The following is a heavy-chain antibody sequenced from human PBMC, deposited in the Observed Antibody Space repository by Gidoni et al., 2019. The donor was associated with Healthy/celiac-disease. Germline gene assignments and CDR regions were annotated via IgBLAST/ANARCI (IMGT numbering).Heavy chain of an antibody. CDR2: FDPEDGET. J-gene: IGHJ4*02. D-gene: IGHD3-22*01. Sequence: QVQLVQSGAEVKKPGASVKVSCQDSGYTLTELSMHWVRQAPGQGLEWMGGFDPEDGETIDAQKFQGRVTMTEDTSTDTAYMELSSLRSEDTAVYYCATRQTYYYDSSGYFFDYWGQGTLVTVSS. V-gene: IGHV1-24*01. CDR1: GYTLTELS. CDR3: ATRQTYYYDSSGYFFDY.